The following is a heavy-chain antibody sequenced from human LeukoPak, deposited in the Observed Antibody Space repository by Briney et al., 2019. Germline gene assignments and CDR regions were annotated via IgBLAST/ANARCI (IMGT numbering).Heavy chain of an antibody. CDR3: AKSLGPRGAFDI. V-gene: IGHV3-23*01. Sequence: TGGSLRLSCAASGFTFSSYAMSWVRQAPGKGLEWVSAISGSGGSTYYADSVKGRFTISRDNSKNTLYLQMNSLRAEDTAVYYCAKSLGPRGAFDIWGQGTMVTVSS. CDR1: GFTFSSYA. CDR2: ISGSGGST. J-gene: IGHJ3*02. D-gene: IGHD3-16*01.